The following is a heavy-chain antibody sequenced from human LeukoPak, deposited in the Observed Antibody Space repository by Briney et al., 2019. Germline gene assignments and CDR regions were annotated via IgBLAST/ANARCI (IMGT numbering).Heavy chain of an antibody. J-gene: IGHJ4*02. CDR2: INPNSGGT. Sequence: ASVKVSCKASGYTFTGYYMHWVRQAPGQGLERMGWINPNSGGTNYAQKFQGRVTMTRDTSISTAYMELSRLRSDDTAVYYCARFGSIAVGDFDYWGQGTLVTVSS. D-gene: IGHD6-19*01. V-gene: IGHV1-2*02. CDR3: ARFGSIAVGDFDY. CDR1: GYTFTGYY.